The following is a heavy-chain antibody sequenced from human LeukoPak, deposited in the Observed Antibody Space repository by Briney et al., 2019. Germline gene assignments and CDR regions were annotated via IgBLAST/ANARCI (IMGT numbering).Heavy chain of an antibody. CDR2: IYTSRST. CDR3: AREGVSVAARPAFFDY. J-gene: IGHJ4*02. V-gene: IGHV4-61*02. D-gene: IGHD6-6*01. CDR1: GGSISSGSYY. Sequence: SETLSLTCTVSGGSISSGSYYWSWIRQPAGKGLEWIGRIYTSRSTNYNPSLKSRVTISVGTSKNQFSLKLSSVTAADTAVYYCAREGVSVAARPAFFDYWGQGTLVTVSS.